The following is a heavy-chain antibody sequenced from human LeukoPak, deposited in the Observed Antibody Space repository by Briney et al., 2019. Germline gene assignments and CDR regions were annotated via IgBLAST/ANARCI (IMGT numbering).Heavy chain of an antibody. CDR3: ARVVGEFWSGYYPSYMDV. J-gene: IGHJ6*03. D-gene: IGHD3-3*01. Sequence: GGSLRLSCAASGFTFSSYSMNWVRQAPGKGLEWVSTISSSSSYIYYADSVKGRFTISRDNAKNSLYLQMNSLRAEDTAVYYCARVVGEFWSGYYPSYMDVWGKGTTVTVSS. CDR1: GFTFSSYS. V-gene: IGHV3-21*01. CDR2: ISSSSSYI.